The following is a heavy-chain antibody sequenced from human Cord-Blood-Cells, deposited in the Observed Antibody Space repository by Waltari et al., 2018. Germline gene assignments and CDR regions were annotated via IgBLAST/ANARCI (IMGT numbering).Heavy chain of an antibody. Sequence: QVQLVQSGAEVKKPGASVKVSCKASGYTFTGYYMHWVRQAPGQGLEWMGWINPNSGGKNYAQKFQGRVTMTRDTSISTAYMELSRLRSDDTAVYYCARDARPCEPFVDYWGQGTLVTVSS. CDR1: GYTFTGYY. CDR2: INPNSGGK. J-gene: IGHJ4*02. CDR3: ARDARPCEPFVDY. V-gene: IGHV1-2*02.